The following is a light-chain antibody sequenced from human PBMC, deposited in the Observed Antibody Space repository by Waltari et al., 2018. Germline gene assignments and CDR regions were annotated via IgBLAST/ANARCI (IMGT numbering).Light chain of an antibody. CDR3: LEDHGYPYT. V-gene: IGKV1-6*02. Sequence: AVQMTQSPSSLSASVGDRVTITCRAGQDVGPDSCCDQQKPGKVPKLLIYAISTLHTGVPLRFSGSGSGTVFTLTISSLQPEDFGTYYCLEDHGYPYTFGQGTKVEIK. CDR1: QDVGPD. CDR2: AIS. J-gene: IGKJ2*01.